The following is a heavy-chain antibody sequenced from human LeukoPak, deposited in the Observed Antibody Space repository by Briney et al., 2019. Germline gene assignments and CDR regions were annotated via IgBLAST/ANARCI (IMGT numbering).Heavy chain of an antibody. V-gene: IGHV3-30*18. J-gene: IGHJ4*02. D-gene: IGHD2-15*01. CDR3: AKGRARRLLLLPFDY. CDR2: ISYDGSNK. CDR1: GFTFSSYG. Sequence: GRSLRLSCAASGFTFSSYGMHWVRQAPGKGLEWVAVISYDGSNKYYADSVKGRFTISRDNSENTLYLQMNSLRAEDTAVYYCAKGRARRLLLLPFDYWGQGTLVTVSS.